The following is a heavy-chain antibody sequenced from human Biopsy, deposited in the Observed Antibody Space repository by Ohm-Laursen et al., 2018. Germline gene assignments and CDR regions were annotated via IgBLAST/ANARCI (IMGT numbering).Heavy chain of an antibody. CDR1: GITVNDHY. D-gene: IGHD3-22*01. V-gene: IGHV3-66*03. CDR3: AKDRFPYTSGYSSVFEY. Sequence: SLRLSCSASGITVNDHYMSWVRQAPGKGLEWVSSLHDRGVTYYADSVKGRFTISGDNSRNTLFLQMNSLKAEDTAVYYCAKDRFPYTSGYSSVFEYWGQGTLVTVSS. J-gene: IGHJ4*02. CDR2: LHDRGVT.